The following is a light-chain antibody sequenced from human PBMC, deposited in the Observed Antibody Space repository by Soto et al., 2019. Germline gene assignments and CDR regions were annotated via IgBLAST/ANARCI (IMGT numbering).Light chain of an antibody. V-gene: IGKV3-15*01. CDR2: YAS. J-gene: IGKJ2*01. CDR1: QNLSRN. Sequence: EIVMTQSPATLSVSPGERATLSCRASQNLSRNLAWYQQQPGQAPRLLIFYASTRATGIPARFSGSGSGTDFTLTISSLQSEDFAVYYCKQYDKWPHTFGQGTKLEIK. CDR3: KQYDKWPHT.